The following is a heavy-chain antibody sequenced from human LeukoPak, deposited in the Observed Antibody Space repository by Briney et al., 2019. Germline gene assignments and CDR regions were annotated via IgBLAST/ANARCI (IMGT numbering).Heavy chain of an antibody. CDR3: ARGSASNFDY. CDR1: GGSISSYY. D-gene: IGHD6-13*01. Sequence: SETLSLTCTVSGGSISSYYWSWIRQPPGKGLEWIGYIYYSGSTNHNPSLKSRVTISVDTSKNQFSLKLSSVTAADTAVYYCARGSASNFDYWGQGTLVTVSS. CDR2: IYYSGST. V-gene: IGHV4-59*01. J-gene: IGHJ4*02.